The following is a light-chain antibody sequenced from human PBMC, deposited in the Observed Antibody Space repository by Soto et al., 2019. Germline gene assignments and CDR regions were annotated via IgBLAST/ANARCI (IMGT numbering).Light chain of an antibody. CDR2: DNN. V-gene: IGLV1-51*01. Sequence: QSVLTQPPSVSAAPGQKVPISCSGRRSNVGNNYVSWYQQLPGTAPKLLIYDNNKRPSGIPDGFSGSKSGTSATLGLTGLQTGDEADYYCGTWDSSLSAVVFGGGTKVTVL. CDR3: GTWDSSLSAVV. CDR1: RSNVGNNY. J-gene: IGLJ2*01.